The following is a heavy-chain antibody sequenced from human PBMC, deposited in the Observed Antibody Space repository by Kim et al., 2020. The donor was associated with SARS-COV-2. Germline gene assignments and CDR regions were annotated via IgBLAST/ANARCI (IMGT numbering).Heavy chain of an antibody. D-gene: IGHD3-16*01. CDR2: ININSNYR. CDR1: GFSFSSYS. CDR3: ARDLTNMEGDKWFDA. J-gene: IGHJ5*01. V-gene: IGHV3-21*01. Sequence: GGSLRLSCVGSGFSFSSYSMNWVRQAPGKGLEWVASININSNYRTYADSVRGRFTISRDDATNSLFLQLSSLRVEDTAVYYCARDLTNMEGDKWFDAWG.